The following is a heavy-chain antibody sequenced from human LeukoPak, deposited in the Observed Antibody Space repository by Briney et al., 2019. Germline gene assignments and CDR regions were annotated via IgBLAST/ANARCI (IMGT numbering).Heavy chain of an antibody. D-gene: IGHD2-21*01. CDR1: GFTFSDYY. V-gene: IGHV3-11*04. Sequence: PGGYLRLSCAASGFTFSDYYMSWIRQAPGKGLEWVSYISSSGSTIYYADSVKGRFTISRDNAKNSLYLQMNSLRAEDTAVYYCARWESANYVYCGGDCQSGAFDIWGQGTMVTVSS. CDR2: ISSSGSTI. CDR3: ARWESANYVYCGGDCQSGAFDI. J-gene: IGHJ3*02.